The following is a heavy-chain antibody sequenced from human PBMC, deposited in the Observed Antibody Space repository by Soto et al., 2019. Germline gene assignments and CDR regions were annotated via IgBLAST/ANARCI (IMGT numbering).Heavy chain of an antibody. CDR3: ARGRLRPLWFGGSYYYGMDV. Sequence: SETLSLTCAVYGGTFSGYYWRWIRQPPGKGLEWIGEINHSGSTNYNPSLKSRVTISVDTSKNQFSLKLSSVTAADTAVYYCARGRLRPLWFGGSYYYGMDVWGQGTTVTVSS. J-gene: IGHJ6*02. CDR1: GGTFSGYY. CDR2: INHSGST. D-gene: IGHD3-10*01. V-gene: IGHV4-34*01.